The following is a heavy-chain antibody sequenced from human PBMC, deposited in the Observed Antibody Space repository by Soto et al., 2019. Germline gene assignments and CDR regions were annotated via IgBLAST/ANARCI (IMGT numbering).Heavy chain of an antibody. CDR2: TYRSKWYH. Sequence: SQTLSLTCALSGDSVSSNSAAWNWIRQSPSRGLEWLGRTYRSKWYHGYAVSVKSRITINPDTSKNQFSLQLSSVTPEDTGVYYCTGQSVAGAIDYWGQGTPVTVSS. CDR3: TGQSVAGAIDY. J-gene: IGHJ4*02. CDR1: GDSVSSNSAA. V-gene: IGHV6-1*01. D-gene: IGHD6-19*01.